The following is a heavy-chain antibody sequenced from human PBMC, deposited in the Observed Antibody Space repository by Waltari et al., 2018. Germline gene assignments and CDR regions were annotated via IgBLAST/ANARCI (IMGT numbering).Heavy chain of an antibody. CDR3: ARGYAHCNDGGCFSNWLDP. V-gene: IGHV1-69*12. CDR2: IIPMFGKE. J-gene: IGHJ5*02. Sequence: QVHLVQSGAEVKKPGSSVKVSCTASGYPFNHYAITWVRRAPGQGLEWMGGIIPMFGKEKYAQKFQGRLTIAADESTSTAYMELRSLTSEDTATYYCARGYAHCNDGGCFSNWLDPWGQGTLVTVSS. D-gene: IGHD2-15*01. CDR1: GYPFNHYA.